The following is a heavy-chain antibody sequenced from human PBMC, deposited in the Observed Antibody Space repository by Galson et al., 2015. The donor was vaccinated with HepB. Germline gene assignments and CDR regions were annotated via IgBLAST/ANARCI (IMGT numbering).Heavy chain of an antibody. CDR1: GFTFDDYA. CDR3: AGSWAGD. CDR2: ISWNSGSI. V-gene: IGHV3-9*01. Sequence: LRLSCAASGFTFDDYAMHWVRQAPGKGLEWVSGISWNSGSIGYADSVKGRFTISRDNAKNSLYLQMNSLRAEDTALYYCAGSWAGDWGQGTLVTVSS. J-gene: IGHJ4*02. D-gene: IGHD6-13*01.